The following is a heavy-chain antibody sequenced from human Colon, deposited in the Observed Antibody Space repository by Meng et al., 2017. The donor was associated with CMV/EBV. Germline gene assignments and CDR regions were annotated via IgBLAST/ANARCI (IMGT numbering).Heavy chain of an antibody. CDR1: GFIFSGSA. J-gene: IGHJ4*02. V-gene: IGHV3-73*01. D-gene: IGHD6-19*01. CDR3: AVLAVAEPISY. CDR2: IRTRPNGYAT. Sequence: GGSLRLSCSASGFIFSGSAMHCVRQASGKGLEWVGRIRTRPNGYATAYAASVEGRFTISRDDSENTAYLQMNSLRTEDTAVYYCAVLAVAEPISYWGQGTLVTVSS.